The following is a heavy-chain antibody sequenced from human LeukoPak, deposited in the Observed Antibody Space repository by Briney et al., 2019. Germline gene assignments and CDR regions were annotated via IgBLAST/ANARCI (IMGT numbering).Heavy chain of an antibody. CDR1: GFTFSSYA. J-gene: IGHJ3*02. Sequence: GGSLRLSCAAPGFTFSSYAMSWVRQAPGKGLEWVSAISGSGGSTYYADSVKGRFTISRDNSKNTLYLQMNSLRAEDTAVYYCAKGLWFGELGDIWGQGTMVTVSS. D-gene: IGHD3-10*01. V-gene: IGHV3-23*01. CDR2: ISGSGGST. CDR3: AKGLWFGELGDI.